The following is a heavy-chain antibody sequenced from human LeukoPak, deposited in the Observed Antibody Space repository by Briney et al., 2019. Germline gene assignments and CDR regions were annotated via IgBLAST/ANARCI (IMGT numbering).Heavy chain of an antibody. D-gene: IGHD3-22*01. CDR2: VYYSGST. CDR1: NVSISSGDYF. CDR3: ARSWAYDSSGYSYFDD. J-gene: IGHJ4*02. V-gene: IGHV4-31*03. Sequence: PSQNLSLNCTVSNVSISSGDYFWSWIRQLPGKGLEWTGYVYYSGSTYYNPSLKSRVTISLDTSKSQFSLNLSSVTAADAAVYYCARSWAYDSSGYSYFDDWGQGTLVTVSS.